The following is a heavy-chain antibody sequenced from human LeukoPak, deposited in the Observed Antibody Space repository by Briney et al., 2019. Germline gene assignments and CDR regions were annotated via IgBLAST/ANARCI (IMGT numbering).Heavy chain of an antibody. CDR2: IIPIFGTA. CDR1: GYTFTSYA. CDR3: AIGYCSSTSCLGLYYYYYMDV. D-gene: IGHD2-2*01. Sequence: VASVKVSCKASGYTFTSYAISWVRQAPGQGLEWMGGIIPIFGTANYAQKFQGRVTITADESTSTAYMELSSLRSEDTAVYYCAIGYCSSTSCLGLYYYYYMDVWGKGTTVTVSS. V-gene: IGHV1-69*13. J-gene: IGHJ6*03.